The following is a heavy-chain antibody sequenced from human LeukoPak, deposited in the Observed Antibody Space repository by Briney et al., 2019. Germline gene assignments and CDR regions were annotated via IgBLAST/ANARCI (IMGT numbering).Heavy chain of an antibody. J-gene: IGHJ4*02. CDR1: GGTFSSYA. CDR3: ARGRCSGGSCYPALDY. D-gene: IGHD2-15*01. V-gene: IGHV1-69*01. Sequence: SVKVSCKASGGTFSSYAISWVRQAPGQGLEWMGGIIPIFGTANYAQKFQGRVTITADESTSTAYMELSSLRSEDTAVYYYARGRCSGGSCYPALDYWGQGTLVTVSS. CDR2: IIPIFGTA.